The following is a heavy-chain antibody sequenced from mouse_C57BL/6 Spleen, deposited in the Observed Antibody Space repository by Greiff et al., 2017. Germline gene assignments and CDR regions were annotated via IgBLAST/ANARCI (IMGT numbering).Heavy chain of an antibody. D-gene: IGHD2-10*02. CDR2: INYDGSST. Sequence: EVKLVESERGLVQPGSSMKLSCTASGFTFSDYYMAWVRQVPEKGLEWVANINYDGSSTYYLDSLKSRFIISRDNAKNILYLQMSSLKSEDTATYYCARGGYEDYFDYWGQGTTLTVSS. CDR1: GFTFSDYY. V-gene: IGHV5-16*01. CDR3: ARGGYEDYFDY. J-gene: IGHJ2*01.